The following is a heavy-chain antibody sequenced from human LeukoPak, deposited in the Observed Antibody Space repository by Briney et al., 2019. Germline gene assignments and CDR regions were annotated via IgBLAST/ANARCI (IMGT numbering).Heavy chain of an antibody. D-gene: IGHD1-1*01. CDR2: ILASGSTT. CDR1: GFTFGTYA. V-gene: IGHV3-23*01. J-gene: IGHJ4*02. Sequence: GGSLRLSCAASGFTFGTYAMNWGRQAPGKGLEWVSGILASGSTTYYADSVKGRFTISRDNSKNTLYLQMNSLRAEDTAIYYCAKDRVPDGRWNFDFWGQGTLVTVSS. CDR3: AKDRVPDGRWNFDF.